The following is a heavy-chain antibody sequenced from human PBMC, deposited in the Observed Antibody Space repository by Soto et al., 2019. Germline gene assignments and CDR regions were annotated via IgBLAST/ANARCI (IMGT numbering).Heavy chain of an antibody. J-gene: IGHJ6*02. CDR2: ISSSSSYI. Sequence: AVGSLRLSCAASGFTFSSYSMNWVRQAPGKGLEWVSSISSSSSYIYYADSVKGRFTISRDNAKNSLYLQMNSLRAEDTAVYYCARDADFWSGYYNYYYYGMDVWGQGTTVTVSS. CDR3: ARDADFWSGYYNYYYYGMDV. V-gene: IGHV3-21*01. D-gene: IGHD3-3*01. CDR1: GFTFSSYS.